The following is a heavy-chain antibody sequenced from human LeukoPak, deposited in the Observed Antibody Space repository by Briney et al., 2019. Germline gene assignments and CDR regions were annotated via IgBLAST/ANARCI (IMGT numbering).Heavy chain of an antibody. CDR3: AKDEHGAFDI. CDR2: ISYDGSNK. CDR1: GFTFSDYA. Sequence: GGSLRLSCAASGFTFSDYAMHWVRQAPGKGLEWVAVISYDGSNKYYADSVKGRFTISRDNSKNTLYLQMNSLRAEDTAVYYCAKDEHGAFDIWGQGTMVTVSS. D-gene: IGHD1/OR15-1a*01. J-gene: IGHJ3*02. V-gene: IGHV3-30*04.